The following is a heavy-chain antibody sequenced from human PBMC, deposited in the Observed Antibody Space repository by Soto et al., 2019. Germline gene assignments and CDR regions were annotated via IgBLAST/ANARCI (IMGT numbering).Heavy chain of an antibody. CDR1: GGSISGSSYY. J-gene: IGHJ4*02. V-gene: IGHV4-61*05. CDR3: ARSYVYCSGGSCYYHYFDY. D-gene: IGHD2-15*01. Sequence: SETLSLTCTVSGGSISGSSYYWGWIRQPPGKGLEWIGYIYYSGSTNYNPSLKSRVTISVDTSKNQFSLKLSPVTAADTAVYYCARSYVYCSGGSCYYHYFDYWGQGTLVTVSS. CDR2: IYYSGST.